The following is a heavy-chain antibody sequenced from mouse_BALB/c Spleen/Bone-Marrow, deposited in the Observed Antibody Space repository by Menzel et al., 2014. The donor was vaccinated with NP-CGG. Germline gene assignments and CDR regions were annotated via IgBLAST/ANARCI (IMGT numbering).Heavy chain of an antibody. CDR1: GYSFTNYW. Sequence: VQLQQSGAELVRPGASVKLSCKASGYSFTNYWMNWMKQRPGQGLEWIGTIHPSDSETRLNQKFKDKATLTVDKSSSTAYMQLSSPTSEDSAVYYCASDDYDGSWFAYWGQGTLVTVSA. CDR3: ASDDYDGSWFAY. D-gene: IGHD2-4*01. J-gene: IGHJ3*01. CDR2: IHPSDSET. V-gene: IGHV1-74*01.